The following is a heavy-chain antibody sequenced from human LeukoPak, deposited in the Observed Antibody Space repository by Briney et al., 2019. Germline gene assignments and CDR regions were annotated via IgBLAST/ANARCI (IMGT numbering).Heavy chain of an antibody. CDR3: ARIDVGVTGNDY. J-gene: IGHJ4*02. D-gene: IGHD2-21*02. CDR1: GFTFTSYW. V-gene: IGHV3-7*03. Sequence: GGSLRLSCAASGFTFTSYWMSWLRQTPGKGLEWMANIKEDGSVKSYVDSVQGRFIISRDNAKNTLYLQMNSLRAEDTALYYCARIDVGVTGNDYWGQGTLVTVSS. CDR2: IKEDGSVK.